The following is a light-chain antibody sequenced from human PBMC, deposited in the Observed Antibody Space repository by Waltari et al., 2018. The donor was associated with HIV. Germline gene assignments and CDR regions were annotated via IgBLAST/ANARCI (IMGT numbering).Light chain of an antibody. CDR3: QSYDSSLSGVV. CDR1: SSNIGAGYH. CDR2: GNS. V-gene: IGLV1-40*01. J-gene: IGLJ2*01. Sequence: QSVLTQPPSVSGAPGPRVTISCTGGSSNIGAGYHAHWYQQLPGTAPKLLIYGNSNRPSGVPDRFSGSKSGTSASLAITGLQAEDEADYYCQSYDSSLSGVVFGGGTKLTVL.